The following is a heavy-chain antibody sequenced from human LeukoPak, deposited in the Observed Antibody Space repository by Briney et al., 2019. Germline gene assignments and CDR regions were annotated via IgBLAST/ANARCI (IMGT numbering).Heavy chain of an antibody. D-gene: IGHD1-1*01. CDR1: GFTFSSYT. Sequence: PGGSLRLSCAASGFTFSSYTMHWIRQAPGKGLEWVSSISGSNSYIFYADSVKGRFTVSRDNAKDSLYLQMNSLRAEDTAVYYCARALTTLTYEGYWGQGTLVTVSS. CDR3: ARALTTLTYEGY. J-gene: IGHJ4*02. CDR2: ISGSNSYI. V-gene: IGHV3-21*01.